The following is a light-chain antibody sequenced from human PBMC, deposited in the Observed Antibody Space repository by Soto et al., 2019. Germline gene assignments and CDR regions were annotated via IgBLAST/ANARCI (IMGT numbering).Light chain of an antibody. CDR1: SSDVGGYNY. V-gene: IGLV2-14*01. Sequence: QSALTQPASVSGSPGQSITISCTGTSSDVGGYNYVSWYQQHPGKAPKRIIYEVSNRPTGVSNRFSGSKSGHTASLTISGLQSEAEADSFCTSYAGSTALAVFGTGNKVTVL. CDR2: EVS. J-gene: IGLJ1*01. CDR3: TSYAGSTALAV.